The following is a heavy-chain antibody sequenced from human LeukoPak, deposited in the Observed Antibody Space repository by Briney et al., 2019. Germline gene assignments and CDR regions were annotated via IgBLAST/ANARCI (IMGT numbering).Heavy chain of an antibody. CDR3: AIRARGDY. Sequence: GGSLRLSCAASGFTFSNYAMSWVRQAPGKGLEWVSTISGSGGSTYYADSVKGQFTISRDNSKNTMYVQMNSLRAEDTAIYYCAIRARGDYWGQGTLVTVSS. V-gene: IGHV3-23*01. CDR2: ISGSGGST. J-gene: IGHJ4*02. CDR1: GFTFSNYA. D-gene: IGHD3-10*01.